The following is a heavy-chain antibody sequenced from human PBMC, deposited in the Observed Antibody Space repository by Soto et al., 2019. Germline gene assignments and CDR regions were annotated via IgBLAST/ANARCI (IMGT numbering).Heavy chain of an antibody. D-gene: IGHD2-21*01. CDR3: TRRRDWKAVDPLDY. CDR1: GFAFSDSASGFAFSDSA. V-gene: IGHV3-73*02. Sequence: EVQLVESGGGLVQPGGSLKLSCAASGFAFSDSASGFAFSDSAIHWVRQASGKGLEWIGRIRGKRGNDGTAYAASVNGSFTISRDDSKTTTYLQMNSLKIADTAVYYCTRRRDWKAVDPLDYWGQGTLVTVSS. J-gene: IGHJ4*02. CDR2: IRGKRGNDGT.